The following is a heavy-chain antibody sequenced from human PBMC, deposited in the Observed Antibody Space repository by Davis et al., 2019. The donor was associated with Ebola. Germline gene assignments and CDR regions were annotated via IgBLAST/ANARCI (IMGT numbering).Heavy chain of an antibody. J-gene: IGHJ6*02. V-gene: IGHV1-18*01. CDR1: GYTFTSYG. D-gene: IGHD2-15*01. Sequence: ASVKVSCKASGYTFTSYGISWVRQAPGQGLEWMGWISAYNGNTNYAQKLQGRVTMTTDTSTSTAYMELRSLRSDDTAVYYCARDSDIEGKGFYYYYGMDVWGQGTTVTVSS. CDR2: ISAYNGNT. CDR3: ARDSDIEGKGFYYYYGMDV.